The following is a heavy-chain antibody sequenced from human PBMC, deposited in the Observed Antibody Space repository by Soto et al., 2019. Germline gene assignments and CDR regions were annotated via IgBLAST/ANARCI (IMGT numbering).Heavy chain of an antibody. V-gene: IGHV4-59*01. D-gene: IGHD3-16*01. CDR1: IGSFSSFC. J-gene: IGHJ4*02. CDR2: ICYSDIT. CDR3: ATGDYNNSWNDGHYDY. Sequence: PXQILSLPWIVAIGSFSSFCWSWIRQPPGKGLEWIGYICYSDITNYNPSLKSRVTISVDTTKNQFSLKLSSVTAADTAVYYCATGDYNNSWNDGHYDYWGQGALVTVPS.